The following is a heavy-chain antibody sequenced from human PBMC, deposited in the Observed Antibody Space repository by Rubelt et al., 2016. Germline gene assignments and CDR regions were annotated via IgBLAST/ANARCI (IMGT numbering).Heavy chain of an antibody. CDR3: ARLTGYSSGWHDY. D-gene: IGHD6-19*01. V-gene: IGHV4-30-2*04. CDR2: RGST. Sequence: RGSTYYNPSLKSRVTISVDTSKNQFSLKLSSVTAADTAVYYCARLTGYSSGWHDYWGQGTLVTVSS. J-gene: IGHJ4*02.